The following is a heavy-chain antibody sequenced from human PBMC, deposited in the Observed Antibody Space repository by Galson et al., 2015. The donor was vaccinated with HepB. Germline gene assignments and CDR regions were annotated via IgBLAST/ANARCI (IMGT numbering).Heavy chain of an antibody. V-gene: IGHV1-69*13. CDR1: GDTFNYYA. D-gene: IGHD3-22*01. Sequence: SVKVSCKASGDTFNYYAISWVRQAPRQGLEWMGGIIPIFGKPNYAQEFQGRVTITADESTTTAYMELSGLGSDDTAVYFCARSIGGVVVPPAIYWGFYYFMDVWGKGTTVTVSS. CDR2: IIPIFGKP. CDR3: ARSIGGVVVPPAIYWGFYYFMDV. J-gene: IGHJ6*03.